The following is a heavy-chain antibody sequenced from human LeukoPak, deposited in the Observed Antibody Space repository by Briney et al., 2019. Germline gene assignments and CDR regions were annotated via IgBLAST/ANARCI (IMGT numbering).Heavy chain of an antibody. J-gene: IGHJ5*02. CDR3: ARAVENWFDP. CDR2: TSYDEGNK. D-gene: IGHD4-23*01. Sequence: PGGSLRLSCAASGFTFSSYAMHWVRQAPGKGLERVAVTSYDEGNKYYADSVKGRFTISRDNSKNTLYLQMNSLRADDTAVYYCARAVENWFDPWGQGTLVTVSS. CDR1: GFTFSSYA. V-gene: IGHV3-30-3*01.